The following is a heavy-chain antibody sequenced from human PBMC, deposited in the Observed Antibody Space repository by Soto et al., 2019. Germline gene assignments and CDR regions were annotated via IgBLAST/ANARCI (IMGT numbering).Heavy chain of an antibody. CDR2: ISAYNGNT. V-gene: IGHV1-18*01. CDR3: ARDQGPGWFDS. CDR1: GYTFTSYG. Sequence: SVKVSCKASGYTFTSYGISWGRQAPGQGLEWMGWISAYNGNTYYAQEFHGRVTMTTDTPTSTAYMELRSLRSDDTAVYYCARDQGPGWFDSWGQGTLVTVSS. D-gene: IGHD3-10*01. J-gene: IGHJ5*01.